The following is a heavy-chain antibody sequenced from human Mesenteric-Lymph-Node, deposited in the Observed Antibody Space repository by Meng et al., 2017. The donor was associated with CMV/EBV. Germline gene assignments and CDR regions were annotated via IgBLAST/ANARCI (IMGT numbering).Heavy chain of an antibody. Sequence: FTFSSYWMHWVRQGPGKGLVWVSHINSDGSTTTYADSVKGRFTISRDNARNTLYLQMNSLRAEDTAVYYCARSLSTSWSPTQYSFDSWGQGTLVTVSS. CDR3: ARSLSTSWSPTQYSFDS. D-gene: IGHD6-13*01. V-gene: IGHV3-74*01. J-gene: IGHJ4*02. CDR1: FTFSSYW. CDR2: INSDGSTT.